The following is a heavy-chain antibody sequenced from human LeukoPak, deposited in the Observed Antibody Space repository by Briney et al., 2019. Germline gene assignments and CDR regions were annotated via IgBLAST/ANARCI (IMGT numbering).Heavy chain of an antibody. CDR1: GGSFTGYY. V-gene: IGHV4-34*10. D-gene: IGHD6-13*01. CDR2: IYYSGST. J-gene: IGHJ5*02. CDR3: ARDGQQLVRGDWFDT. Sequence: SETLSLTCAVYGGSFTGYYWRWIRQPPGKGLEWIGSIYYSGSTYYNPSLKSRVTMSIDTSKNQFSLKLNSVTAADTAVYHCARDGQQLVRGDWFDTWGQGTLVTVSS.